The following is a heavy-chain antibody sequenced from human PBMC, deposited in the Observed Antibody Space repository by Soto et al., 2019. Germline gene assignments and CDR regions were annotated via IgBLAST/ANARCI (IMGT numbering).Heavy chain of an antibody. CDR3: AKDIASFYDFSWFGMDV. Sequence: GGSLRLSCAASGFTFSSYGMHWVRQAPGKGLEWVAVISYDGSNKYYADSVKGRFTISRDNSKNTLYLQMNSLRAEDTAVYYCAKDIASFYDFSWFGMDVWGKGTTVTVSS. CDR1: GFTFSSYG. D-gene: IGHD3-3*01. J-gene: IGHJ6*03. V-gene: IGHV3-30*18. CDR2: ISYDGSNK.